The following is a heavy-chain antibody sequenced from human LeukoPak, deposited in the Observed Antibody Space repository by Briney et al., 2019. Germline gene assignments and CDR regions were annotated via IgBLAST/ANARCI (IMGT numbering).Heavy chain of an antibody. Sequence: PGGSLRLSRAASGFAFNTYAMNWVPQAPGKGLEWVSSICSGSSFIYSADSLKGRFTISRDNAKNTLYLHMNSLRADDTAVYYCAKDRGGPYRSGSFDFWGQGTLVTVSS. J-gene: IGHJ4*02. V-gene: IGHV3-21*01. CDR3: AKDRGGPYRSGSFDF. D-gene: IGHD6-19*01. CDR2: ICSGSSFI. CDR1: GFAFNTYA.